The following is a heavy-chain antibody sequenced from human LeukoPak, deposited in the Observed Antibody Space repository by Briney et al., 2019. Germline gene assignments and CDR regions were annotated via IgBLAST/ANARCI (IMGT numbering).Heavy chain of an antibody. CDR3: AKGEKTRPFGGVIDY. CDR2: IYSGGST. Sequence: GGSLRLSCAASGFTVSSNYMNWVRQAPGKGLEWVSVIYSGGSTYYADSVKGRFTISRDSSKNTLYLQMNSLRAEDTAVYYCAKGEKTRPFGGVIDYWGQGTLVTVSS. D-gene: IGHD3-16*02. V-gene: IGHV3-53*01. CDR1: GFTVSSNY. J-gene: IGHJ4*02.